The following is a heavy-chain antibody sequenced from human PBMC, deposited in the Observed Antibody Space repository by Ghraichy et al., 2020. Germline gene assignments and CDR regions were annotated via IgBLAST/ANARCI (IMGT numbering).Heavy chain of an antibody. J-gene: IGHJ4*02. CDR3: ARHGSFKYYFDY. Sequence: SETLSLTCTVSGGSISSYYWSWIRQPPGKGLEWIGYIYYSGSTNYNPSLKSRVTISLETSKNQFSLKLSSVTAADTAVYFCARHGSFKYYFDYWGRGTLVTVSS. V-gene: IGHV4-59*01. CDR1: GGSISSYY. CDR2: IYYSGST.